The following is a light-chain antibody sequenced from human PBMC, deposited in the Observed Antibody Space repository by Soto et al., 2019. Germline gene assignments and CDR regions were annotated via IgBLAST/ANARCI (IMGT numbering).Light chain of an antibody. V-gene: IGKV1-33*01. CDR1: QDISNY. J-gene: IGKJ4*01. CDR2: DAS. CDR3: QQYDNPPLP. Sequence: DIQMTQSPSSLSASVGDRGTITCQASQDISNYLNWYRQKPGKAPKLLIYDASNLETGVPSRFSGSGYGTDFTFTISSLQPEAIATYYCQQYDNPPLPFGGVTKVDIX.